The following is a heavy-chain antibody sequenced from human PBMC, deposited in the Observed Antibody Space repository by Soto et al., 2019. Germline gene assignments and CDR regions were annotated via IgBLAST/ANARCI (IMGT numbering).Heavy chain of an antibody. D-gene: IGHD3-16*01. CDR2: IGSSGRTV. V-gene: IGHV3-11*01. Sequence: GGSLRLSCAASGFRFSDYYMTWIRQAPGKGLEWISYIGSSGRTVEYADSVKGRFTISRDNAKKSLYLQMNSLRVEDTAVYYCARDQGDYVRGNYSHYGMDVWGQGTTVTVSS. CDR3: ARDQGDYVRGNYSHYGMDV. CDR1: GFRFSDYY. J-gene: IGHJ6*02.